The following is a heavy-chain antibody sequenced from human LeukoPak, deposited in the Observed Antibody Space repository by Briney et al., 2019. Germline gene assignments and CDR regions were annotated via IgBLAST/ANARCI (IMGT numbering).Heavy chain of an antibody. CDR3: AQHKYGRGD. CDR2: ISGSGGST. CDR1: GFTFSSYA. Sequence: GGSLRLSCAASGFTFSSYAMSWVRQAPGKGLEWVPAISGSGGSTYYADSVKGRFTISRDNSKNTLYLQMNSLRAEDTALYYCAQHKYGRGDWGQGTLVTVSS. D-gene: IGHD3-10*01. V-gene: IGHV3-23*01. J-gene: IGHJ4*02.